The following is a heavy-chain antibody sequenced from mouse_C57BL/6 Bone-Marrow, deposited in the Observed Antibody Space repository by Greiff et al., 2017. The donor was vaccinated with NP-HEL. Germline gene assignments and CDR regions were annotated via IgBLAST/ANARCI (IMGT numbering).Heavy chain of an antibody. Sequence: EVQGVESGGGLVKPGGSLKLSCAASGFTFSSYTMSWVRQTPEKRLEWVATISGGGGNTYYPDSVKGRFTISRDNAKNTLYLQMSSLRSEDTALYYCARLAPGNYGDWYFDVWGTGTTVTVSS. D-gene: IGHD2-1*01. J-gene: IGHJ1*03. V-gene: IGHV5-9*01. CDR2: ISGGGGNT. CDR3: ARLAPGNYGDWYFDV. CDR1: GFTFSSYT.